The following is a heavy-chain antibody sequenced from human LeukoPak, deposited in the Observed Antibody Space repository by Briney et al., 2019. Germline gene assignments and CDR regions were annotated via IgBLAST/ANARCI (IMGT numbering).Heavy chain of an antibody. D-gene: IGHD2-8*01. CDR2: ISGSGDDI. CDR3: AKDIARFCTDGVCYT. V-gene: IGHV3-23*01. Sequence: GGSLRLSCAASGFTFSSYAMSWVRQAPGKGLEWVSGISGSGDDIHYADSVRGRFTISRDNSKNTLYLQMNSLRAEDTAVYYCAKDIARFCTDGVCYTWGQGTLVTVSS. J-gene: IGHJ4*02. CDR1: GFTFSSYA.